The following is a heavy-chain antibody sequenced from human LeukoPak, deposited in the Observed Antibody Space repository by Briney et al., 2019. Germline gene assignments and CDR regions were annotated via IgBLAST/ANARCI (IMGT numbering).Heavy chain of an antibody. CDR3: AKRVHTIKWYAAFDY. V-gene: IGHV3-23*01. CDR2: ISGSGGSI. CDR1: GFTFSSYN. D-gene: IGHD2-15*01. J-gene: IGHJ4*02. Sequence: PGGSLRLSCAASGFTFSSYNMSWVRQAPGKGLEWVSAISGSGGSIYYPDSVKGRFPISRDNSKNTKYLQMKRLRAEDTAVYYCAKRVHTIKWYAAFDYWGQGTLVTVSS.